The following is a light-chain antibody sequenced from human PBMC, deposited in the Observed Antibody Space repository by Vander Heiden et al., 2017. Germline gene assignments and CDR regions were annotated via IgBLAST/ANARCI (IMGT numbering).Light chain of an antibody. Sequence: SYDLTQPPAVSVSPGQTARLTCSGDALPKQYAYWYQQKPGQAPVLVIYKDSERPSGIPERFSGSSSGTTGTLTISVVQAEDEADYYCQSADSSGTYRWVFGGGTKLTVL. CDR2: KDS. J-gene: IGLJ3*02. CDR3: QSADSSGTYRWV. V-gene: IGLV3-25*03. CDR1: ALPKQY.